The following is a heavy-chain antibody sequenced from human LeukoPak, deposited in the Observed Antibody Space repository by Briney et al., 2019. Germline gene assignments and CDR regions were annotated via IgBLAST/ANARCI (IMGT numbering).Heavy chain of an antibody. CDR3: ARGALVDTAIPVLDY. CDR2: IYYTGST. J-gene: IGHJ4*02. Sequence: PSETLSLTCTVSGGSISSYYWSWIRQPPGKGLEWIGYIYYTGSTNYNPSLKSRVTILVHTTNNQLSLKLRSVTAADTAVYYCARGALVDTAIPVLDYWGEGTLVTVSS. CDR1: GGSISSYY. V-gene: IGHV4-59*01. D-gene: IGHD5-18*01.